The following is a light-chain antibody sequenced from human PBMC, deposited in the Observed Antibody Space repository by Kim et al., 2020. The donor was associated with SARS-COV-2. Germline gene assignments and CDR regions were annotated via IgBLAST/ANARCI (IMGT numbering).Light chain of an antibody. CDR3: MQGTHWPPVFA. CDR1: QSLLHRDGNTY. CDR2: EVS. Sequence: DVVMTQSPLSLPVTLGQPASISCRSSQSLLHRDGNTYLSWFQQRPGQSPRRLIYEVSKRDSGVPDRCSGSGSGTDFTLKISRVEAEDVGVYYCMQGTHWPPVFAFGQGTKLEIK. V-gene: IGKV2-30*02. J-gene: IGKJ2*01.